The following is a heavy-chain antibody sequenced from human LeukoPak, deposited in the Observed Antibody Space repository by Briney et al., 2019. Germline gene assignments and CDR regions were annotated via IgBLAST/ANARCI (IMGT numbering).Heavy chain of an antibody. Sequence: GSLRLSCAASGFTFSNAWMSWVRQAPGKGLEWVGRIKSKTDGGTTDYATPVKGRFTISRDDSKNMLYLHMNSLQIEDTAVYYCADYYASGSYPPWGQGTLVTVSS. CDR1: GFTFSNAW. J-gene: IGHJ5*02. CDR2: IKSKTDGGTT. V-gene: IGHV3-15*01. D-gene: IGHD3-10*01. CDR3: ADYYASGSYPP.